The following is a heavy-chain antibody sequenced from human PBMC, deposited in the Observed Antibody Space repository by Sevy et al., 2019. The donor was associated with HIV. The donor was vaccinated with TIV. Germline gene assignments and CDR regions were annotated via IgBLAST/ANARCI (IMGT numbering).Heavy chain of an antibody. CDR2: ISHDGSKK. CDR1: GFTFTNVW. J-gene: IGHJ6*02. D-gene: IGHD4-17*01. V-gene: IGHV3-30*18. Sequence: GGSLRLSCAASGFTFTNVWMSWVRQAPGKGLEWVALISHDGSKKYYADSVKGRFTISRDNSKNTLYLQMNTLRRDDTAAYFCTKDPPVYGDFPYGMDVWGQGTTVTVSS. CDR3: TKDPPVYGDFPYGMDV.